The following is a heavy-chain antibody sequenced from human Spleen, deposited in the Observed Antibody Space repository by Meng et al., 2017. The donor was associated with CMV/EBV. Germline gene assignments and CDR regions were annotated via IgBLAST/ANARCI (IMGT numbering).Heavy chain of an antibody. CDR1: GFTFSTYV. CDR3: AKDSRYCRSSNCHGNDAFDI. D-gene: IGHD2-2*01. CDR2: IYNGGGST. Sequence: GGSLRLSCAASGFTFSTYVITWVRQAPGKGLEWVSLIYNGGGSTHYADSVKGRFTISRDNSKNTLYLEMNSVRAEDTALYYCAKDSRYCRSSNCHGNDAFDIWGQGTMVTVSS. J-gene: IGHJ3*02. V-gene: IGHV3-23*03.